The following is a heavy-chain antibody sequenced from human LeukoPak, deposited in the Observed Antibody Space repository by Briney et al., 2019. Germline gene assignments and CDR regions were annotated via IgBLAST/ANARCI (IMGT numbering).Heavy chain of an antibody. CDR3: ARDRHYDFWSGYYGTWYFDY. CDR2: IYYSGST. V-gene: IGHV4-59*11. J-gene: IGHJ4*02. Sequence: PSETLSLTCTVSGGSISSHYWSWIRQPPGKGLEWIGYIYYSGSTNYNPSLKSRVTISVDTSKNQFSLKLSSVTAADTAVYYCARDRHYDFWSGYYGTWYFDYWGQGTLVTVS. D-gene: IGHD3-3*01. CDR1: GGSISSHY.